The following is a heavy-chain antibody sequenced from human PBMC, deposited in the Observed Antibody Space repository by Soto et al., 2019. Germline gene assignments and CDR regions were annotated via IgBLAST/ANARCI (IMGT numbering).Heavy chain of an antibody. CDR2: VIPLYGTP. Sequence: QVQLVQSGAEVKMPGSSVKISCKASGGNFNSYAISWVGQAPGKGLGWMGGVIPLYGTPNYAQKFQGRVTITADTSTSTGYMELSSLRPEDTAVYYCARPFLEWLYDAFHIWGQGTMLTVSS. CDR3: ARPFLEWLYDAFHI. CDR1: GGNFNSYA. J-gene: IGHJ3*02. D-gene: IGHD3-3*01. V-gene: IGHV1-69*06.